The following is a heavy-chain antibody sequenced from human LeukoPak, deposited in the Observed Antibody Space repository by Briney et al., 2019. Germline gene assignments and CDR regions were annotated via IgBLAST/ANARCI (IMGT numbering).Heavy chain of an antibody. V-gene: IGHV4-31*03. Sequence: SETLSLTCTVSGGSISNGGYYWSWIRQHPGKGLEWIGYIYYSGSTYYNPSLKSRVTISVDTSKNQFSLKLSSVTAADTAVYYCARTVYPYYYDSSGYYFFDYWGQGTLVTVSS. J-gene: IGHJ4*02. CDR1: GGSISNGGYY. CDR3: ARTVYPYYYDSSGYYFFDY. CDR2: IYYSGST. D-gene: IGHD3-22*01.